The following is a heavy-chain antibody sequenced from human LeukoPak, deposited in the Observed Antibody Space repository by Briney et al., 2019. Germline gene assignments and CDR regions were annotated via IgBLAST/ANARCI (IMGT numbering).Heavy chain of an antibody. J-gene: IGHJ3*02. CDR1: GGSFSGYY. Sequence: SETLSLTCAVYGGSFSGYYWSWIRQPPGKGLEWIGEINHSGSTNYNPSLKSRVTISVDTSKNQFSLKLSSVTAADTAVYYCARTSSDWGPPHDAFDIWGQGTMVTVSS. CDR2: INHSGST. D-gene: IGHD7-27*01. V-gene: IGHV4-34*01. CDR3: ARTSSDWGPPHDAFDI.